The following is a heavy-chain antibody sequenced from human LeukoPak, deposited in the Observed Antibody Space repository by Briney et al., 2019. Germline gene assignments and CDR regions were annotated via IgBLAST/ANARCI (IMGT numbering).Heavy chain of an antibody. J-gene: IGHJ4*02. CDR1: GYTFTSYD. Sequence: ASVKVSCKASGYTFTSYDINWVRQATGQGLEWMGWMNPNSGNTGYAQKFQGRVTMTRNTSISTAYMELSSLRSEDTAVYYCARGGGDFWSGYYSNFDYWGQGTLVTVSS. D-gene: IGHD3-3*01. V-gene: IGHV1-8*01. CDR2: MNPNSGNT. CDR3: ARGGGDFWSGYYSNFDY.